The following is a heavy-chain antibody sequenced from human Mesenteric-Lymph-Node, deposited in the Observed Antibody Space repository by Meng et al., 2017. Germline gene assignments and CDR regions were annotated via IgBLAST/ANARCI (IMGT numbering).Heavy chain of an antibody. D-gene: IGHD6-19*01. CDR1: GGSISRSDW. J-gene: IGHJ4*02. CDR2: ASHSGST. CDR3: AREGSSGWYEGLHY. V-gene: IGHV4-4*02. Sequence: QVHRQESGRGLVKPSGTVSRAWSVAGGSISRSDWWSWGRRPPGKGLGWIGEASHSGSTNYGPSLKSRVTISVDTSKNQFSLKLSSVTAADTAVYYCAREGSSGWYEGLHYWGQGTLVTVSS.